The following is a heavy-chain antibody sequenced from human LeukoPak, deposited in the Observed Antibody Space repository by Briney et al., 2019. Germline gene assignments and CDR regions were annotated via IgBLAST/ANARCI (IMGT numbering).Heavy chain of an antibody. J-gene: IGHJ5*02. D-gene: IGHD6-13*01. CDR1: GGSFSGYY. CDR3: ARGIAAAGIFLYYNWFDP. CDR2: INLSGST. V-gene: IGHV4-34*01. Sequence: PSETLSLTCAVYGGSFSGYYWSWIRQPPGKGLEWIGEINLSGSTNYNPSLKSRVTISVDTSKNQFSLKLSSVTAADTAVYYCARGIAAAGIFLYYNWFDPWGQGTLVTVSS.